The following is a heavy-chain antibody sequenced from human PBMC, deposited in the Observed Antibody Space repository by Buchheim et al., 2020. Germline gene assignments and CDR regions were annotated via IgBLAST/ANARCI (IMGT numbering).Heavy chain of an antibody. V-gene: IGHV3-66*02. CDR3: ASSSTDNYYYYYGMDV. Sequence: EVQLVESGGGLVQPGGSLRLSCAASGFTVSSNYMSWVRQAPGKGLEWVSVIYSGGSTYYADSVKGRFTISRDNSKTTLYFQMNSLRAEDTAVYYCASSSTDNYYYYYGMDVWGQGTT. J-gene: IGHJ6*02. CDR1: GFTVSSNY. CDR2: IYSGGST. D-gene: IGHD2-2*01.